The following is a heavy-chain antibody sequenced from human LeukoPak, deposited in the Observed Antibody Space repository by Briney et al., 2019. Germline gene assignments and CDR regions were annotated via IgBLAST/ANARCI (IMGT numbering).Heavy chain of an antibody. Sequence: SSVKVSCKASVGTFSSYAISWVRQAPGQGLEWMGGIIPIFGTANYAQKFQGRVTITADESTSTAYMELSSLRSEDTAVYYCARAGVVVTYFDAFDIWGQGTMVTVSS. J-gene: IGHJ3*02. V-gene: IGHV1-69*01. CDR1: VGTFSSYA. CDR2: IIPIFGTA. CDR3: ARAGVVVTYFDAFDI. D-gene: IGHD3-22*01.